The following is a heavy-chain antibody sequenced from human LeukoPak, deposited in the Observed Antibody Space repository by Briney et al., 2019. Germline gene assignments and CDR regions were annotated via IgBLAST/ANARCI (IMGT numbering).Heavy chain of an antibody. D-gene: IGHD3-10*01. J-gene: IGHJ4*02. CDR2: ISGSGGST. CDR3: AKDPDSGSYYY. V-gene: IGHV3-23*01. Sequence: PGGPLRLSCAASGFTFSSYAMSWVRQAPGKGLEWVSTISGSGGSTYYADSVKGRFTISRDNSKNTLYLQMNSLRAEDTAVYYCAKDPDSGSYYYWGQGTLVTVSS. CDR1: GFTFSSYA.